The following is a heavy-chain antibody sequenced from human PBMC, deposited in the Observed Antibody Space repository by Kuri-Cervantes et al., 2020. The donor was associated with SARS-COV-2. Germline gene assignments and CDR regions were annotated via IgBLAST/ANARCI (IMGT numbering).Heavy chain of an antibody. J-gene: IGHJ6*02. CDR1: GFTFSSYA. CDR2: ISYDGTNK. CDR3: ARPDCTINGVCFMDV. D-gene: IGHD2-8*01. V-gene: IGHV3-30-3*01. Sequence: GSLRLSCAASGFTFSSYAMHWVRQAPGKGLEWVALISYDGTNKFYADSVKGRFTISRDNSRNTLYLQMNSLRAEDTAVFYCARPDCTINGVCFMDVWGQGTMVTVSS.